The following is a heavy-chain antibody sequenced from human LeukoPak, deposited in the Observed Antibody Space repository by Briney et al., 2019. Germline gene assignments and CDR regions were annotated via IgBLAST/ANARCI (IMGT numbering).Heavy chain of an antibody. J-gene: IGHJ4*02. Sequence: PGGSLRLSCAASGFTFSSYSTNWVRQAPGKGLEWVSSISSSSSYIYYADSVKGRFTISRDNAKNSLYLQMNSLRAEDTAVYYCARAYYYDSSGYYYFDYWGQGTLVTVSS. CDR1: GFTFSSYS. CDR3: ARAYYYDSSGYYYFDY. V-gene: IGHV3-21*01. CDR2: ISSSSSYI. D-gene: IGHD3-22*01.